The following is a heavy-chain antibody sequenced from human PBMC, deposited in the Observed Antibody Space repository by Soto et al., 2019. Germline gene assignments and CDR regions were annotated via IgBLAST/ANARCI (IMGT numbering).Heavy chain of an antibody. D-gene: IGHD3-10*01. J-gene: IGHJ6*02. CDR3: AREREVRGVIITSYYYGMDV. V-gene: IGHV1-18*01. Sequence: GASVKVSCKASGYTFTSYGISWVRQAPGRGLERMGWISAYNGNTNYAQKLQDRVTMTTDTSTSTAYMELRSLRSDDTAVYYFAREREVRGVIITSYYYGMDVWGQGTTVTAP. CDR1: GYTFTSYG. CDR2: ISAYNGNT.